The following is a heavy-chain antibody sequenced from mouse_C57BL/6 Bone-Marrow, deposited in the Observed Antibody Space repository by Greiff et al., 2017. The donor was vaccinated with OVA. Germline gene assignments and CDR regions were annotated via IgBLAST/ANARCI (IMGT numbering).Heavy chain of an antibody. V-gene: IGHV3-8*01. CDR2: ISYSGST. D-gene: IGHD1-1*01. Sequence: VQLQQSGPGLAKPSQTLSLTCSVTGYSITSDYWNWIRKFPGNKLEYMGYISYSGSTYYNPSLKSRISITRDTSKNQYYLQLNSVTTEDTATYYCARVRGGSYYGSSYPYYFDYWGQGTTLTVSS. CDR3: ARVRGGSYYGSSYPYYFDY. CDR1: GYSITSDY. J-gene: IGHJ2*01.